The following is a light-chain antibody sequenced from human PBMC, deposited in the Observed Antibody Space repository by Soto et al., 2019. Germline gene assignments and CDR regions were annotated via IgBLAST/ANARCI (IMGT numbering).Light chain of an antibody. CDR1: QSVRSTY. V-gene: IGKV3-20*01. J-gene: IGKJ4*01. CDR3: QQYYTTPLT. Sequence: EIVLTQSPGTVSVSPGERDTLSCRASQSVRSTYLAWYQQKPGQAPRLLIYGASIRATDIPDSFSGSGSGTDFTLTINSLQAEDVAVYYCQQYYTTPLTFGGGTKVDIK. CDR2: GAS.